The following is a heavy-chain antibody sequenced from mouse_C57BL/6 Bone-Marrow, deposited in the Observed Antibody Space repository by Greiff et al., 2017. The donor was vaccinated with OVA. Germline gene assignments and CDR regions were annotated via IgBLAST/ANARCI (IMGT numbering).Heavy chain of an antibody. CDR3: AGSPYLLCLLLYFDV. CDR1: GYAFTNYL. D-gene: IGHD2-1*01. V-gene: IGHV1-54*01. J-gene: IGHJ1*03. CDR2: INPGSGGT. Sequence: QVQLQQSGAELVRPGTSVKVSCKASGYAFTNYLIEWVKQRPGQGLEWIGVINPGSGGTNYNEKFKGKATLTADKSYSTAYMKLSSLTSEDSSVYFCAGSPYLLCLLLYFDVWCTGTTVTVSS.